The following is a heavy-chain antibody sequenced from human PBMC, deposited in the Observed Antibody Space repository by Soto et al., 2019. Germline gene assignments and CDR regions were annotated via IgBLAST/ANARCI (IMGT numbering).Heavy chain of an antibody. CDR3: ARGYCSSTSGPARSNREVVAFDS. Sequence: ASVKVSCKASGYTFTSYGISWVRQAPGQGLEWMRWISAYNGNTNYAQKLQGRVTMTTDTSTSTAYMELRSLGSDDTAVYYCARGYCSSTSGPARSNREVVAFDSWGKGTMVTVAS. J-gene: IGHJ3*02. V-gene: IGHV1-18*01. CDR2: ISAYNGNT. D-gene: IGHD2-2*01. CDR1: GYTFTSYG.